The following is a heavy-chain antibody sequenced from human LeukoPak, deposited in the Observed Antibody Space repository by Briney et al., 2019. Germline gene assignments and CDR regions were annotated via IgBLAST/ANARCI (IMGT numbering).Heavy chain of an antibody. Sequence: SETLSLTCTVSGGSISSYYWSWIRQPPGKGLEWIGYIYYSGSTNYNPSLKSRVTISVDTSKNQFSLKLSSVTAADTAVYYCARGYSYGYYYYYGMDVWGQGTTVTVSS. CDR3: ARGYSYGYYYYYGMDV. D-gene: IGHD5-18*01. J-gene: IGHJ6*02. CDR1: GGSISSYY. V-gene: IGHV4-59*08. CDR2: IYYSGST.